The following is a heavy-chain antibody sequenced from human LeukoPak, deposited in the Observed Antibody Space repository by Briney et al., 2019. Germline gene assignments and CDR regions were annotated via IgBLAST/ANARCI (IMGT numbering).Heavy chain of an antibody. Sequence: GGSLRLSCAASGFTFSTYAMHWVRQAPGKGLEWVAVISYDGSSKYYADSVKGRFTISRDNSKNTLYLQINSLRAEDTAVYYGARARSSYGYGDAFDIWGQGTMVTVSS. V-gene: IGHV3-30*04. D-gene: IGHD5-18*01. J-gene: IGHJ3*02. CDR1: GFTFSTYA. CDR2: ISYDGSSK. CDR3: ARARSSYGYGDAFDI.